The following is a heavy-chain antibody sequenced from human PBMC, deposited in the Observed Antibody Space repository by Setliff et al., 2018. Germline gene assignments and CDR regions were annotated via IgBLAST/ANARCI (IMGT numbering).Heavy chain of an antibody. CDR3: ARSLDCSGGSCYPIDAFDL. D-gene: IGHD2-15*01. V-gene: IGHV4-59*02. J-gene: IGHJ3*01. Sequence: PSETLSLTCTVSGGSVSSDYWTWIRQPPGKGLEWIGYVYYTGTTNYNPSLKSRVAISIDTSKKQLSLKLSSVTAADTAIYYCARSLDCSGGSCYPIDAFDLWGQGTLVTVSS. CDR2: VYYTGTT. CDR1: GGSVSSDY.